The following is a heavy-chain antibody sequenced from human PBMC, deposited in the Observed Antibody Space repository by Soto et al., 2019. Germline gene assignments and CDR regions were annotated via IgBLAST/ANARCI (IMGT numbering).Heavy chain of an antibody. CDR2: IYSGGST. Sequence: GGSLRLSCAASGFTVSSNYMSWVRQAPGKGLEWVSVIYSGGSTYYADSVKGRFTISRDNSKNTLYLQMNSLRAEDTAVYYCARFIYDSSGSWFDPWGQGTLVTVSS. J-gene: IGHJ5*02. V-gene: IGHV3-53*01. CDR3: ARFIYDSSGSWFDP. D-gene: IGHD3-22*01. CDR1: GFTVSSNY.